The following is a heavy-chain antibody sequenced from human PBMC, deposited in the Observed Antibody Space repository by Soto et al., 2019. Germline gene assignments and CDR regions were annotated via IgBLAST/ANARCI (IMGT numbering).Heavy chain of an antibody. V-gene: IGHV4-59*01. CDR3: ARVTSSTWYFDY. CDR1: GDSMRNYY. D-gene: IGHD6-13*01. Sequence: SETLSLTCTVSGDSMRNYYWTWIRQPPGKGLEWIGYIYYNGNTKYNPSLESRVTFSADTSKNQFSLRLSSVIAADTAVYYCARVTSSTWYFDYWGPGTLVTVSS. J-gene: IGHJ4*02. CDR2: IYYNGNT.